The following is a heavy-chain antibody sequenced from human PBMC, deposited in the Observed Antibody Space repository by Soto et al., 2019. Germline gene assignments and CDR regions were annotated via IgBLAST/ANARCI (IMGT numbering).Heavy chain of an antibody. D-gene: IGHD4-17*01. CDR1: GCSISSYY. J-gene: IGHJ4*02. Sequence: SETLSLTCTVSGCSISSYYWSWIRQPPGKGLEWIGYIYYSGSTNYNPSLKSRVTISVDTSKNQFSLKLSSVTAADTAVSYCARHYGPGLDYWGQGTLVTISS. V-gene: IGHV4-59*08. CDR3: ARHYGPGLDY. CDR2: IYYSGST.